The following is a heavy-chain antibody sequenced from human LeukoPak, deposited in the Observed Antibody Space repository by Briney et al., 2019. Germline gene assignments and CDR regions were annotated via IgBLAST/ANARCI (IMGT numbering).Heavy chain of an antibody. D-gene: IGHD3-22*01. Sequence: ASVKVSCKASGYTLTSYGISWVRQAPGQGLEWRGWISAYNGNTNYAQKLQGRVTMTTDTSTSTAYMELRSLRSDDTAVYYCARGAYYDSSGYNQYFQHWGQGTLVTVSS. V-gene: IGHV1-18*01. J-gene: IGHJ1*01. CDR2: ISAYNGNT. CDR1: GYTLTSYG. CDR3: ARGAYYDSSGYNQYFQH.